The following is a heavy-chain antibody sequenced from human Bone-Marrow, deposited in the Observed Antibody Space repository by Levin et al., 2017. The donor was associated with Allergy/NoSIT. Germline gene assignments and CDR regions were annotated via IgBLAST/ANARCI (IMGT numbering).Heavy chain of an antibody. J-gene: IGHJ4*02. D-gene: IGHD3-22*01. V-gene: IGHV3-30-3*01. Sequence: GGSLRLSCAASGFTFSNYAMHWARQAPGKGPEWVAVISYDGSGKYYADSVKGRFTISRDNSKNTLYLQVNSLKPEDTAVYYCAVQRSPGIVDATMGFDYWGQGTLVTVSS. CDR3: AVQRSPGIVDATMGFDY. CDR2: ISYDGSGK. CDR1: GFTFSNYA.